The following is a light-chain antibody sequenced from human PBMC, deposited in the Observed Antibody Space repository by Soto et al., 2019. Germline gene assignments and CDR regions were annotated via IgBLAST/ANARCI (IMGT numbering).Light chain of an antibody. CDR2: DVS. J-gene: IGLJ3*02. V-gene: IGLV2-11*01. CDR1: SSDVGGYNY. CDR3: CSYAGSYTFV. Sequence: QSALTQPRSVSGSPGQSVTISCTGTSSDVGGYNYVSWYQQHPGKAPKLMIYDVSKRPSGVPDRFSGSKSGNTAPLTISGLQAEDEADYYCCSYAGSYTFVFGGGTHLTV.